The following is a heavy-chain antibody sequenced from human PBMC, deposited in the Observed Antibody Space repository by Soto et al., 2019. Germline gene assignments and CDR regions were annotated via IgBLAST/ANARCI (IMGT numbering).Heavy chain of an antibody. CDR2: ISSSGSTI. CDR1: GFTFSSYE. D-gene: IGHD5-12*01. J-gene: IGHJ4*02. Sequence: GGSLRLSCAASGFTFSSYEMNWVRQAPGKGLEWVSYISSSGSTIYYADSVKGRFTISRDNAKNSLYLQMNSLRAEDTAVYYCARVGYPPFYYWGQGTLVTVSS. V-gene: IGHV3-48*03. CDR3: ARVGYPPFYY.